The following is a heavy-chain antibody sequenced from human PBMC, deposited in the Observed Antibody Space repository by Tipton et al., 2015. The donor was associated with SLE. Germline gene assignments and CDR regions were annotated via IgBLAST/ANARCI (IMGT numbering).Heavy chain of an antibody. J-gene: IGHJ5*02. Sequence: SLRLSCATSGFTFSSYALSWVRRAPGKGLEWVSASSGGGGGTYFADFVKGRFSISIDKSKKTLFLQMNSLRVDDTATYYCAKFGKTTDFYLDTWGQGTLVCVSS. D-gene: IGHD3-10*01. CDR1: GFTFSSYA. CDR2: SSGGGGGT. CDR3: AKFGKTTDFYLDT. V-gene: IGHV3-23*01.